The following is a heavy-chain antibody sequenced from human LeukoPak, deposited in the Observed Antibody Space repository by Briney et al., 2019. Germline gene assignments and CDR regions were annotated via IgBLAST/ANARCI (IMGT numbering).Heavy chain of an antibody. V-gene: IGHV4-31*03. D-gene: IGHD2-15*01. J-gene: IGHJ5*02. Sequence: SQTLSLTCTVSGGSISSGGYYWSWIRQHPGKGLEWIGYIYYSGSTYYNPSLKSRVTISVDTSKNQFSLKLSSVTAADTAVYYCARGGYCSGGSCYRANWFDPWGQGTLVTVSS. CDR1: GGSISSGGYY. CDR2: IYYSGST. CDR3: ARGGYCSGGSCYRANWFDP.